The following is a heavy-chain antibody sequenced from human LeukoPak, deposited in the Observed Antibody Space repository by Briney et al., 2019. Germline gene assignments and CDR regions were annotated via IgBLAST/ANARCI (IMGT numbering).Heavy chain of an antibody. V-gene: IGHV4-39*01. CDR1: GXSISSSSYC. J-gene: IGHJ5*02. Sequence: TSETLSLTCTVSGXSISSSSYCWGWIRQPPGKGLEWIGSICYSGSTFYNPSLKSRVTLSVDTSTNQSSLELSSVTAADTALYYCARTENYIPEDCFDPWGQGTLVTVSS. CDR3: ARTENYIPEDCFDP. D-gene: IGHD5-24*01. CDR2: ICYSGST.